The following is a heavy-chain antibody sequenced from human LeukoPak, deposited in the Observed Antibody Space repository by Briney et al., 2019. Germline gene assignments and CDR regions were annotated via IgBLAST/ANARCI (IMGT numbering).Heavy chain of an antibody. D-gene: IGHD7-27*01. CDR3: ARALSWVFDY. J-gene: IGHJ4*02. CDR2: IYSGGST. CDR1: GFTVSSNY. V-gene: IGHV3-53*01. Sequence: GGSPRLSCAASGFTVSSNYMSWVRQAPGKGLEWFSVIYSGGSTYYADSVKGRFTISRDNSKNTLYLQMNSLRAEDTAVYYCARALSWVFDYWGQGTLVTVSS.